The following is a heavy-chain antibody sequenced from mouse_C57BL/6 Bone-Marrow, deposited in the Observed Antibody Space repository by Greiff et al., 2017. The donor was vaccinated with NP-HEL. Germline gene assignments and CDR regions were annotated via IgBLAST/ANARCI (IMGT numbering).Heavy chain of an antibody. V-gene: IGHV1-64*01. CDR1: GYTFTSYW. CDR2: IHPNSGST. D-gene: IGHD1-1*01. Sequence: VQLQQSGAELVKPGASVKLSCKASGYTFTSYWMHWVKQRPGQGLEWIGMIHPNSGSTNYNEKVKSKATLTVDKSSSTAYMQLSSLTSEDSAVYYCARYHYYGSSSYWYFEVWGTGTTVTVSS. CDR3: ARYHYYGSSSYWYFEV. J-gene: IGHJ1*03.